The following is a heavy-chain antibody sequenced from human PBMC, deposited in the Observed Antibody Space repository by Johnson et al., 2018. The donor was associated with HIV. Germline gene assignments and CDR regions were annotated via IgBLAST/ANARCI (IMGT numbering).Heavy chain of an antibody. D-gene: IGHD5-12*01. V-gene: IGHV3-9*01. CDR2: ISWNSGSR. Sequence: EVQLVESGGGLVKPGRSLRLSCAASGFTFDDYAMHWVRQAPGKGLEWVSGISWNSGSRGYADSVKGRCSISSDNAKNSLYLQMKSLRAEDTALYYCAKDLDMVAGGHSAFDIWGQGTMVTVSS. CDR3: AKDLDMVAGGHSAFDI. CDR1: GFTFDDYA. J-gene: IGHJ3*02.